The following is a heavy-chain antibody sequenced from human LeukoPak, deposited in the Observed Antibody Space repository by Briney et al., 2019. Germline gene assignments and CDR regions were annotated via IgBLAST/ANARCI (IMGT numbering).Heavy chain of an antibody. CDR3: TNYGGNSERGFDY. V-gene: IGHV3-73*01. CDR2: IRSKADSYAT. Sequence: GGSLRLSCTASVFTFSGSAIHWVRQASGKGLEWVGRIRSKADSYATAYVESVKGRFTISRDDSKNTAYLQMNSLKTEDTAVYYCTNYGGNSERGFDYWGQGTLVTVSS. J-gene: IGHJ4*02. D-gene: IGHD4-23*01. CDR1: VFTFSGSA.